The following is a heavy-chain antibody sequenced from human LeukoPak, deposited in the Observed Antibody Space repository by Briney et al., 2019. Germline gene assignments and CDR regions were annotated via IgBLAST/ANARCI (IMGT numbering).Heavy chain of an antibody. D-gene: IGHD3-10*02. V-gene: IGHV3-11*01. J-gene: IGHJ6*04. Sequence: GGSLRLSCAASGFSFSDYDMSWIRQAPGKGLEWVSYIRSSGNTIYYADSVKGRFTISRDNAKNSLYLQMNSLRAEDTAVYYCAELGITMIGGVWGKGTTVTISS. CDR2: IRSSGNTI. CDR3: AELGITMIGGV. CDR1: GFSFSDYD.